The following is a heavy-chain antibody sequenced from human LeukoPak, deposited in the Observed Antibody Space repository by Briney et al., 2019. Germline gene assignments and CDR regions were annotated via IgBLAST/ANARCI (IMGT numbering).Heavy chain of an antibody. CDR2: INHSGST. J-gene: IGHJ1*01. V-gene: IGHV4-34*01. Sequence: SETLSLTCAVYGGSFSGYYWSWIRQPPGKGLEGSGEINHSGSTNYNPSLKSRVTISVDTSNNQFSMKLSSLTAADTAVYYCARTYGSGSQRGYFQHWGQGTLVTVSS. CDR3: ARTYGSGSQRGYFQH. D-gene: IGHD3-10*01. CDR1: GGSFSGYY.